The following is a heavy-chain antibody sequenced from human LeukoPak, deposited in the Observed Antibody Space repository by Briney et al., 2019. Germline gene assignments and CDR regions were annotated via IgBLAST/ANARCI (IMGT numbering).Heavy chain of an antibody. Sequence: GGSLRLSCAASGFTYEDHTMHWVRQAPGKTLEWVALISWDGTTYYTDSVKGRFTISRDNSKNSLYLQMDTLRSEDTAFYYCVKDLSYESSGYVFEYWGQGALVTVSS. V-gene: IGHV3-43*01. D-gene: IGHD3-22*01. CDR3: VKDLSYESSGYVFEY. CDR2: ISWDGTT. CDR1: GFTYEDHT. J-gene: IGHJ4*02.